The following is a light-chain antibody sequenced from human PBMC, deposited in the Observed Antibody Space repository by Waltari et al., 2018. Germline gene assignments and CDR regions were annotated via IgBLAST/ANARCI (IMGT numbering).Light chain of an antibody. CDR1: QSVGSY. Sequence: EIVLTQSPATLSLSPGERATLSCRASQSVGSYLAWYQKKPGQAPRLLIYEASNRAIGITGRFSGSGSGTDFTLTISSLEPEDFADYYCQQRSNWPPSITFGQGTRLEIK. V-gene: IGKV3-11*01. CDR2: EAS. CDR3: QQRSNWPPSIT. J-gene: IGKJ5*01.